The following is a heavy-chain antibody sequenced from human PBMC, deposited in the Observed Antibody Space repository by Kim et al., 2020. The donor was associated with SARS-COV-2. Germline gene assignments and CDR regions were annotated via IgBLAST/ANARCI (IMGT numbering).Heavy chain of an antibody. CDR2: ISSSTTTI. Sequence: GGSLRLSCAASGFTFNTYSMNWVSQAPGKGLEWVSYISSSTTTIYYANSVKGRFTTSRDNAKNSLHLQMNSLRDEDTAVYYCARARAPYANWPIDSWGQGTLVTVSS. CDR3: ARARAPYANWPIDS. V-gene: IGHV3-48*02. CDR1: GFTFNTYS. J-gene: IGHJ4*02. D-gene: IGHD7-27*01.